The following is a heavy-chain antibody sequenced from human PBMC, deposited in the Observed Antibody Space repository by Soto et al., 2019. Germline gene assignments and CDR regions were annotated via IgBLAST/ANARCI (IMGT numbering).Heavy chain of an antibody. CDR2: IYYSGST. CDR3: GGGGPGEGDY. J-gene: IGHJ4*02. Sequence: SETLSLTCTVSGGSISSGGYYWSWIRQHPGKGLEWIGYIYYSGSTYYNPSLKSRVTISVDTSKNQFSLKLSSVTAADTAVYYLGGGGPGEGDYWGQGTLVTVSS. CDR1: GGSISSGGYY. V-gene: IGHV4-31*03. D-gene: IGHD3-10*01.